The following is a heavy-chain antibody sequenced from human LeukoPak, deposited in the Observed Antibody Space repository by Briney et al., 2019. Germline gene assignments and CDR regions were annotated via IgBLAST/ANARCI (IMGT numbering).Heavy chain of an antibody. CDR2: INHSGST. J-gene: IGHJ4*02. Sequence: SETLSLTCAVYGGSFSGYYWSWIRQPPGKGLEWIGEINHSGSTNYNPSLKSRVTISVDTSKNQFSLKLSSVTAADTAVYYCARTARYYYDSSGYYGPYFDYWGQGTLVTVSS. CDR3: ARTARYYYDSSGYYGPYFDY. D-gene: IGHD3-22*01. CDR1: GGSFSGYY. V-gene: IGHV4-34*01.